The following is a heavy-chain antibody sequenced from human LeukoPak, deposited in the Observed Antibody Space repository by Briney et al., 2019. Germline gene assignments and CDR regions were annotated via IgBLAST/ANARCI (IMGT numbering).Heavy chain of an antibody. CDR1: GYTFLGDG. J-gene: IGHJ4*02. Sequence: PGGSLRLSCAPPGYTFLGDGIHSVRQAPGKGLEWVAVISYDGSNKYYADSVKGRFTISRDNSKNTLYLQMNSLRAEDTAVYYCALRGYSYGFDYWGQGTLVTVSS. V-gene: IGHV3-30*03. D-gene: IGHD5-18*01. CDR3: ALRGYSYGFDY. CDR2: ISYDGSNK.